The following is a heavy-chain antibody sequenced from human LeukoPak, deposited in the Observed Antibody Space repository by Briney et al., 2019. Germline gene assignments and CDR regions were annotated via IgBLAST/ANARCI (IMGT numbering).Heavy chain of an antibody. D-gene: IGHD3-22*01. CDR3: ARDYYDSSGYSPRYFDY. CDR2: IKQDGSEK. Sequence: GGSLRLSCAASGFTFSSYWMSWVRQAPGKGLEWVANIKQDGSEKYYVDSVKGRFTISRDNAKNSLYLQMNSLRAEDTAVYYCARDYYDSSGYSPRYFDYWGQGTLVTVSS. CDR1: GFTFSSYW. V-gene: IGHV3-7*01. J-gene: IGHJ4*02.